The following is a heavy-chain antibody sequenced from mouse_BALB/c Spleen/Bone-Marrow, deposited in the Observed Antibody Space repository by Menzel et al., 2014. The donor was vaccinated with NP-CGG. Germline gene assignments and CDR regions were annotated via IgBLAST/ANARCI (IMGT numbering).Heavy chain of an antibody. CDR2: ISSGSSTI. CDR1: GFTFSSFG. CDR3: ARYGSYFYAMDY. D-gene: IGHD1-1*02. Sequence: EVQRVESGGGLVQPGGSRKLSCAASGFTFSSFGMHWVRQAPEKGLEWVAYISSGSSTIYYADTVKGRFTISRDNPKNTLFLQMTSLRSEDTAMYYCARYGSYFYAMDYWGQGTSVTVSS. J-gene: IGHJ4*01. V-gene: IGHV5-17*02.